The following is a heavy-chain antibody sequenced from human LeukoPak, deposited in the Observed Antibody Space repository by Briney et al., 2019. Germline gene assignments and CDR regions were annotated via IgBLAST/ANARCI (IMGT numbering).Heavy chain of an antibody. CDR1: GFTFSSYA. D-gene: IGHD2-15*01. Sequence: GGSLRLSCAASGFTFSSYAMQWVRQAPGKGVEWVAVISYDGSNKYYADSVKGRFTISRDNSKNTLYLQMNSLRAEDTAVYYCARDPCSGGSCVDYWGQGTLVTVSS. CDR2: ISYDGSNK. J-gene: IGHJ4*02. V-gene: IGHV3-30-3*01. CDR3: ARDPCSGGSCVDY.